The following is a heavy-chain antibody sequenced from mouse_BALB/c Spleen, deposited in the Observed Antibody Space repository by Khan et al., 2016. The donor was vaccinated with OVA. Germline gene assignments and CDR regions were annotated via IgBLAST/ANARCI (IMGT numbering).Heavy chain of an antibody. CDR1: GYSFTTYY. CDR3: ARGTFDY. V-gene: IGHV1-34*01. D-gene: IGHD3-3*01. CDR2: IDPFNGGN. J-gene: IGHJ3*01. Sequence: SGPELMKPGASVKISCKAFGYSFTTYYMHWVKQSHGKSLEWIGYIDPFNGGNDYNQKFKGKATLTVDKSSSTAYMHLSSLTSEDSAVYYCARGTFDYWGQGTLVTVSA.